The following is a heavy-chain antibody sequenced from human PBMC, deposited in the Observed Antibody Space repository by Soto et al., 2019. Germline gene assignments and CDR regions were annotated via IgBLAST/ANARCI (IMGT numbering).Heavy chain of an antibody. D-gene: IGHD2-15*01. V-gene: IGHV3-9*01. CDR1: GFTFDDYA. J-gene: IGHJ4*02. CDR3: AKDLGYCSGGSCLGRAFDY. CDR2: ISWNSGSI. Sequence: EVQLVESGGGLVQPGRSLRLSCAASGFTFDDYAMHWVRQAPGQGLEWVSGISWNSGSIGYSDSVKGRFTISRDNAKNSLYLQMSSLRAEDTALYYCAKDLGYCSGGSCLGRAFDYWGQGTLVTVSS.